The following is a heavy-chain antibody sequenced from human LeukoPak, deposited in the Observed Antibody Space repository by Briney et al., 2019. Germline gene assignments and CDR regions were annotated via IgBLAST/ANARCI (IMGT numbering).Heavy chain of an antibody. CDR1: GYSFTTYW. CDR3: ARTEAAVSWYFDY. V-gene: IGHV5-51*01. CDR2: IYAGDSDI. D-gene: IGHD6-13*01. J-gene: IGHJ4*02. Sequence: GESLKISCKGSGYSFTTYWIAWVRQMPGKGLEWMGIIYAGDSDIRYSPSFQGQVTISADKSISTAYLQWSSLKASDTAMYYCARTEAAVSWYFDYWGQGTLVTVSS.